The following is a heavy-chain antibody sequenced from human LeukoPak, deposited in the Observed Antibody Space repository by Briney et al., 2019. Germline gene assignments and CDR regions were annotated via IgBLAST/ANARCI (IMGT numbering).Heavy chain of an antibody. Sequence: PSETLSLTCAVYGGSFSGYYWSWIRQPPGKGLEWIGEINHSGSTNYNPSLKSRVTISVDTSKNQFSLKLSSVTAADTAVYYCARGRGITIFGVVHNWFDPWGQGTLVTVSS. V-gene: IGHV4-34*01. D-gene: IGHD3-3*01. CDR1: GGSFSGYY. CDR2: INHSGST. J-gene: IGHJ5*02. CDR3: ARGRGITIFGVVHNWFDP.